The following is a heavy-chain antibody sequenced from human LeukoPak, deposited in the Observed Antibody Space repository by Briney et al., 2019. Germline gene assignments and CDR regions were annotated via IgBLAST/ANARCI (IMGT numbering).Heavy chain of an antibody. V-gene: IGHV3-23*01. Sequence: PGGSLRLSCAASKFTFYNYAMSWVRQAPGKGLEWVSGVSGSGGFTYYADSVKGRFTISRDNSKNTLYLQMNSLRAEDTAVYYCAKAAVLRFLAWGQGTMVTVSS. J-gene: IGHJ3*01. CDR2: VSGSGGFT. CDR3: AKAAVLRFLA. CDR1: KFTFYNYA. D-gene: IGHD3-3*01.